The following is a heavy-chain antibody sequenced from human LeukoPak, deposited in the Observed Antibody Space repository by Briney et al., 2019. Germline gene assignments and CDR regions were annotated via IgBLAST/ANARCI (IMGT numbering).Heavy chain of an antibody. CDR3: AKTPGYTTVTRHDY. D-gene: IGHD4-17*01. J-gene: IGHJ4*02. CDR2: IIGSGGST. CDR1: GFTFNSYA. V-gene: IGHV3-23*01. Sequence: PPGGSLRLSCAASGFTFNSYAMSWVRQAPGKGLEWLSAIIGSGGSTYYADSMRGRFTISRDNSKNTLYLQMNSLRAEDTAVYYCAKTPGYTTVTRHDYWGQGTLVTVSS.